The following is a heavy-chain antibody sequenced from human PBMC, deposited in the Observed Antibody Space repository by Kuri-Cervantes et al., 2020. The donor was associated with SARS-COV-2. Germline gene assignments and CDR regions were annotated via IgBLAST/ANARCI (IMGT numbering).Heavy chain of an antibody. CDR3: AKDIVGATYDAFDI. Sequence: GESLKISCAASGFTVSSRYMTWVRQAPGKGLEWVSAISGSGGSTYYADSVKGRFTISRDNSKNTLYLQMNSLRAEDTAVYYCAKDIVGATYDAFDIWGQGTMVTVSS. CDR2: ISGSGGST. J-gene: IGHJ3*02. V-gene: IGHV3-23*01. CDR1: GFTVSSRY. D-gene: IGHD1-26*01.